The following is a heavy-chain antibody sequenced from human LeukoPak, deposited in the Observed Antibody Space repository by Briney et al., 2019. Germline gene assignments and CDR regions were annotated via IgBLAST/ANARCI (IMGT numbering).Heavy chain of an antibody. CDR3: ARGKYYCSGDSCSPPFDY. D-gene: IGHD2-15*01. Sequence: PSETLSLTCAVFGGSFSDFYWSWIRQTPGKGLEWIGEVDHTGGTKYNSSLKSRVTISVDTSKNQFSLKLSSVTAADTAVYYSARGKYYCSGDSCSPPFDYWGRGALVTVSS. J-gene: IGHJ4*02. CDR2: VDHTGGT. V-gene: IGHV4-34*01. CDR1: GGSFSDFY.